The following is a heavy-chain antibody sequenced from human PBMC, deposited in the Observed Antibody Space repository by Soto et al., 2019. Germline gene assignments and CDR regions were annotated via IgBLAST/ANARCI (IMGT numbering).Heavy chain of an antibody. V-gene: IGHV1-18*01. Sequence: QVHLVQSGAEVKRPGPSVKVSCKASGYTFTSYGITWVRQAPGQGLEWMGWISAHNGNTDYAQKLQGRVIVTRDTSTSTAYMGLRSLISDVTAVYYCARGRYGDYWGQGAVVTVSS. CDR2: ISAHNGNT. CDR3: ARGRYGDY. D-gene: IGHD1-1*01. CDR1: GYTFTSYG. J-gene: IGHJ4*02.